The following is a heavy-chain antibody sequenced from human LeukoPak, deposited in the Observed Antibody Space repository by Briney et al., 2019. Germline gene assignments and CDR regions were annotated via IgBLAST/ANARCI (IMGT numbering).Heavy chain of an antibody. Sequence: GGSLRLSSAASGFTFSSYSMNWVRQAPGKGLEWVSYISSSSSTIYYADSVKGRFTISRDNAKNSLYLQMNSLRDEDTAVYYCARDLGSLQYYYGMDVWGQGTTVTVSS. D-gene: IGHD3-10*01. CDR2: ISSSSSTI. J-gene: IGHJ6*02. CDR3: ARDLGSLQYYYGMDV. V-gene: IGHV3-48*02. CDR1: GFTFSSYS.